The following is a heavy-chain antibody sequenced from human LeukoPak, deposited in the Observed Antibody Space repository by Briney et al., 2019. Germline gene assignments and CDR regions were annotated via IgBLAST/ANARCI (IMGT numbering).Heavy chain of an antibody. V-gene: IGHV3-33*01. J-gene: IGHJ4*02. CDR2: IWDDGSNK. Sequence: GRSLRFSCAASGFTFNSYGIHWVRQAPGKGLEWVAFIWDDGSNKYYADSVKGRFTISRDNSKNTLYLQMNSLRAEDTAAYYCARARTTRGFDYWGQGTLVTVSS. D-gene: IGHD4-17*01. CDR1: GFTFNSYG. CDR3: ARARTTRGFDY.